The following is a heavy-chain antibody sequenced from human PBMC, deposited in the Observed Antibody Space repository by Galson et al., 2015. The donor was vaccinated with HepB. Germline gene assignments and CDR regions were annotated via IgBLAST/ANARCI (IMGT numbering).Heavy chain of an antibody. V-gene: IGHV3-48*01. CDR1: GFTFSSYS. Sequence: SLRLSCAASGFTFSSYSMNWVRQAPGKGLEYVSYISSSSSTIYYANSVKGRFTISRDNAKNSLYLQMSSLRAEDTAVYYCARGRQFAAVHLDYWGQGTLVTVSS. CDR2: ISSSSSTI. D-gene: IGHD6-13*01. CDR3: ARGRQFAAVHLDY. J-gene: IGHJ4*02.